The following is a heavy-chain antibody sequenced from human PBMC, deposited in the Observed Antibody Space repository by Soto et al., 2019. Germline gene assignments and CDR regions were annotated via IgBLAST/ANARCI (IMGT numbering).Heavy chain of an antibody. V-gene: IGHV3-23*01. J-gene: IGHJ4*02. CDR1: GFTFSTYA. CDR3: AKSCSDSVSYGVGHDM. Sequence: EVQLLESGGDLVQPGGSLRLSCAASGFTFSTYAMSWVRQTAGKGLEWVSAISGSGGTTYYADSVKGRVTVSRDNPKNTVYLQINSLRVEDKAVYYCAKSCSDSVSYGVGHDMWGQGSVVTVTS. CDR2: ISGSGGTT. D-gene: IGHD3-3*01.